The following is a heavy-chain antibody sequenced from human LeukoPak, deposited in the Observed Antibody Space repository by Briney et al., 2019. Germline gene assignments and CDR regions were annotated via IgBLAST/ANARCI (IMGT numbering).Heavy chain of an antibody. CDR3: AKDGSLNVGPSDY. V-gene: IGHV3-23*01. CDR1: GFTFSSYG. CDR2: ISGSGCST. D-gene: IGHD1-1*01. J-gene: IGHJ4*02. Sequence: GGSLRLSSAASGFTFSSYGMSWVRPAPGKGLEWVSAISGSGCSTYLADSVNGRFTLSRDNSKNTLYLQINSLRDEDTAVCYCAKDGSLNVGPSDYWGQGTLVTVSS.